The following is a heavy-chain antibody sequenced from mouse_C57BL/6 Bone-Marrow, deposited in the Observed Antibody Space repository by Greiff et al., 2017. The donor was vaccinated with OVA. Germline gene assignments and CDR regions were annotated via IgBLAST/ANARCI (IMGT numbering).Heavy chain of an antibody. V-gene: IGHV10-1*01. CDR2: ISSKSNNYAT. D-gene: IGHD2-4*01. Sequence: EVKLMESGGGLVQPKGSLKLSCAASGFSFNTYAMNWVRQAPGKGLEWVARISSKSNNYATYYADSVKDRFTISRDDSESMLYLQMNNLKTEDTAMYDVVKQGDYGGYFDYWGQGTTLTVSS. CDR1: GFSFNTYA. CDR3: VKQGDYGGYFDY. J-gene: IGHJ2*01.